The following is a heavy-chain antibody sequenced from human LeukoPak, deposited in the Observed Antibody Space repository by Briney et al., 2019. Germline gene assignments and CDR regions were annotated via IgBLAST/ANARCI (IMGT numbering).Heavy chain of an antibody. V-gene: IGHV3-30*02. Sequence: GGSLRLSCAASGFTFSDFRMHWVRQAPGKGLEWVAFIRYDGGDDYYADSVRGRFTISRDNSKNTLYLQMDSLRAEDTAVYYCAKDRLVPGSVLDYWGQGTLVTVSS. CDR3: AKDRLVPGSVLDY. D-gene: IGHD6-13*01. CDR2: IRYDGGDD. CDR1: GFTFSDFR. J-gene: IGHJ4*02.